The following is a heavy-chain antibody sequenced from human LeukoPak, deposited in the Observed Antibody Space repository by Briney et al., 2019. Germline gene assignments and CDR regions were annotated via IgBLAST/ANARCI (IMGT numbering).Heavy chain of an antibody. V-gene: IGHV4-31*03. D-gene: IGHD3-22*01. CDR1: GGSISSGLYY. Sequence: PSETLSLTCTVSGGSISSGLYYWTWIRQHPGKGLEYIGYIYYSGSTYYNPSLESRLTMSLGTSKKQFSLKLNSVTAADTAVYYCARGRFDSSGYRYLDSWGQGTLVTVSS. CDR3: ARGRFDSSGYRYLDS. CDR2: IYYSGST. J-gene: IGHJ4*02.